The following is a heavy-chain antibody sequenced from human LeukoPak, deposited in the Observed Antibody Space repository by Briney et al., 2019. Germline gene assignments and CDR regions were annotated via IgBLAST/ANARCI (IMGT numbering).Heavy chain of an antibody. CDR2: IGGGGGTT. D-gene: IGHD3-3*01. CDR1: GFTFSNYA. CDR3: AKLYYDFWTGYGYYFDY. V-gene: IGHV3-23*01. Sequence: PGGSLRLSCAGSGFTFSNYAMNWVRQAPGKGLEWVSAIGGGGGTTHYADSVKGRFTISRDNSKKMLYLQMNSLRAEDTAIYYCAKLYYDFWTGYGYYFDYWGQGTLVTVSS. J-gene: IGHJ4*02.